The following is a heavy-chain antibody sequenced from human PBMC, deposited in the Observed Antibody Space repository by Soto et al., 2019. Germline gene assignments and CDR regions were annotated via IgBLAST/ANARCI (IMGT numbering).Heavy chain of an antibody. CDR2: IYPGDSDT. CDR3: ARHRRLGPIDVFDI. V-gene: IGHV5-51*01. Sequence: PGASLKISCQGSGYSFTKYWIGWVRQMPGRGLEWMGIIYPGDSDTRYSPSFEGQVTISADKSISTAYLQWSSLKASDTAMYYSARHRRLGPIDVFDIWRQATTVSVSS. D-gene: IGHD1-26*01. CDR1: GYSFTKYW. J-gene: IGHJ3*02.